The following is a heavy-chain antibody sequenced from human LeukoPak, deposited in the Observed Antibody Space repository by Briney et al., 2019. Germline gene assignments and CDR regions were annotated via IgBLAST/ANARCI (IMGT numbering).Heavy chain of an antibody. CDR2: INPNSGGT. J-gene: IGHJ6*03. V-gene: IGHV1-2*02. Sequence: GASVKVSCKASGYTFTGYYMHWVRQAPGQGLEWMGWINPNSGGTNYAQKFQGRVTMTRDTSISTAYMELSRLRSDDTAVYYCARDGYSYGFRYYYYYMDVWGKGTTVTVSS. CDR1: GYTFTGYY. CDR3: ARDGYSYGFRYYYYYMDV. D-gene: IGHD5-18*01.